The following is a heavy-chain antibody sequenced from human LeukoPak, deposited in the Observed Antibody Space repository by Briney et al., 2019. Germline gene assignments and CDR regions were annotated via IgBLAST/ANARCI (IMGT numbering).Heavy chain of an antibody. Sequence: ASVKISCKASAHMFSSHGISWVRQSPGQGLEWVGWISPYNGHTDYAQRFQGRLTMTKDTSTDTVNMELRNLTSDDTAVYYCARHQVSHIMPFYMDVWGKGTTVTVSS. CDR3: ARHQVSHIMPFYMDV. CDR2: ISPYNGHT. CDR1: AHMFSSHG. V-gene: IGHV1-18*01. D-gene: IGHD2-2*01. J-gene: IGHJ6*03.